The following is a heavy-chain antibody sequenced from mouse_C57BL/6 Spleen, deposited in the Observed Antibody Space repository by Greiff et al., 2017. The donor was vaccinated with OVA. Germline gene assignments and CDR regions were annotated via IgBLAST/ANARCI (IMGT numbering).Heavy chain of an antibody. Sequence: VQLQQSGTVLARPGASVKMSCKTSGYTFTRYWMHWVKQRPGQGLEWIGAIYPGNSDTSYHQKFKGKAKLTAVTSASTAYKERSSLTNEDSAVYNCTRGGTLGFAYWGQGTLVTFSA. CDR2: IYPGNSDT. V-gene: IGHV1-5*01. D-gene: IGHD2-10*02. CDR3: TRGGTLGFAY. CDR1: GYTFTRYW. J-gene: IGHJ3*01.